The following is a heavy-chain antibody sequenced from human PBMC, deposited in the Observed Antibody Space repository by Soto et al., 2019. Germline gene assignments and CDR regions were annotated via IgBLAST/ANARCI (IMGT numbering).Heavy chain of an antibody. Sequence: SVKVSCKASGGTFSIYAISCVLQSPLQWLEWMGGIIPIFGTANYAQKFQGRVTITADESTSTAYMELSSLRSEDTAVYYCARAQPYGDYPPYFYGMDVWGQGTTVTVSS. V-gene: IGHV1-69*13. CDR3: ARAQPYGDYPPYFYGMDV. CDR2: IIPIFGTA. D-gene: IGHD4-17*01. CDR1: GGTFSIYA. J-gene: IGHJ6*02.